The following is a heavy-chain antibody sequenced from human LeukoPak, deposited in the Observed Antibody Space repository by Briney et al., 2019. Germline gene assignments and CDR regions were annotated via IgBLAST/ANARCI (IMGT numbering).Heavy chain of an antibody. Sequence: GSLRLSFPASGFTFSNAWMSWVRPAPGKGLEWVGRIKSKTDGGTTDYAAPVKGRFTISRDNSKNTLYLQMNSLKTEDTAVYYCTTGADDRSGYYYLGYWGQGTLVTVSS. J-gene: IGHJ4*02. D-gene: IGHD3-22*01. CDR3: TTGADDRSGYYYLGY. CDR1: GFTFSNAW. V-gene: IGHV3-15*01. CDR2: IKSKTDGGTT.